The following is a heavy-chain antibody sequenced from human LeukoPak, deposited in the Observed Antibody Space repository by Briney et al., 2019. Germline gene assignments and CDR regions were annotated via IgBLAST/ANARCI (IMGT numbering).Heavy chain of an antibody. CDR2: ISWNSGSI. CDR1: GFTFDDYA. Sequence: GRSLRLSCAASGFTFDDYAMHWVRQAPGKGLEWVSGISWNSGSIGYADSVKGRFTISRDNAKNSLYLQMNSLRAEDMALYYCAEGSRLAVAGRGDYFDYWGQGTLVTVSS. CDR3: AEGSRLAVAGRGDYFDY. J-gene: IGHJ4*02. V-gene: IGHV3-9*03. D-gene: IGHD6-19*01.